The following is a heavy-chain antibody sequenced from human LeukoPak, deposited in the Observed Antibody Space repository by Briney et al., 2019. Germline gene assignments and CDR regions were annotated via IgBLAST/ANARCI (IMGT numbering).Heavy chain of an antibody. CDR2: IIPIFGTS. D-gene: IGHD3-9*01. CDR3: ARARTYYDILTGNYYYYGMGL. CDR1: GDTFSIYA. J-gene: IGHJ6*02. V-gene: IGHV1-69*13. Sequence: ASVKASCKASGDTFSIYAISWVRQAPGQGLEWMGGIIPIFGTSNYAQKFQGRVTITADDSTSTAYMELSSLRSEDTAVYYCARARTYYDILTGNYYYYGMGLWGQGTTVTVSS.